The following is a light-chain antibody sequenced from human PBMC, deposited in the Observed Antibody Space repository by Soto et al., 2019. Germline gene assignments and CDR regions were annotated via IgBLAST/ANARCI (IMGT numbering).Light chain of an antibody. Sequence: QSVLTQSPSASGTPGQTVTISCSGSSSNIGTNYVFWYQHVPGTAPKLLLYKNNQRPSGVPDRFSGSKSGTSASLAISGLRSEDEAHYSCASWDESLSGVVFGGGTKVTV. CDR2: KNN. V-gene: IGLV1-47*01. CDR3: ASWDESLSGVV. CDR1: SSNIGTNY. J-gene: IGLJ3*02.